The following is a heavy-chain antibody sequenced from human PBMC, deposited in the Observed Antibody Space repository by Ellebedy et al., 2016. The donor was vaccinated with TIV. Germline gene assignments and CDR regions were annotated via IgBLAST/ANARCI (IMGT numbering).Heavy chain of an antibody. CDR2: ISSSSSNI. J-gene: IGHJ6*02. D-gene: IGHD4-17*01. V-gene: IGHV3-21*01. CDR3: ARVGEVTRAYYYYAMDV. Sequence: GESLKISXAASEFSVISNYMNWVRQAPGKGLKWVSSISSSSSNIYYADSVRGRFTISRDNAKNSLYLQMDSLGADDTAVYYCARVGEVTRAYYYYAMDVWGQGTTVTVSS. CDR1: EFSVISNY.